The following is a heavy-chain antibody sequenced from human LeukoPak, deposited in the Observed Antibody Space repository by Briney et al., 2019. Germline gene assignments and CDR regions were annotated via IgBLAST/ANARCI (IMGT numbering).Heavy chain of an antibody. CDR3: ARDWRLVPAEGWFDP. D-gene: IGHD2-2*01. CDR1: GFTFSSYA. J-gene: IGHJ5*02. V-gene: IGHV3-30-3*01. Sequence: PGRSLRLSCAASGFTFSSYAMHWVRQAPGKGLEWVAIISYDGSNKYYADSVKGRFTISRDNSKNTLYVQVNSLRAEDTAVYYCARDWRLVPAEGWFDPWGQGTLVTVSS. CDR2: ISYDGSNK.